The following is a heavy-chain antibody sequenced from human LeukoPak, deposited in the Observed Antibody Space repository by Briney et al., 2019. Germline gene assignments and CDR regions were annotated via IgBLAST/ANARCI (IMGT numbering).Heavy chain of an antibody. CDR3: ARDPVSRYYLDP. CDR1: GYTFTSYS. D-gene: IGHD3-9*01. J-gene: IGHJ5*02. V-gene: IGHV1-46*01. CDR2: INPSGGST. Sequence: GASVKVSCKASGYTFTSYSIHWVRQAPGQGLEWMGTINPSGGSTTYAQKLQGRVTMTTDTSTSTAYMELRSLRSDDTAVYYCARDPVSRYYLDPWGQGTLVTVSS.